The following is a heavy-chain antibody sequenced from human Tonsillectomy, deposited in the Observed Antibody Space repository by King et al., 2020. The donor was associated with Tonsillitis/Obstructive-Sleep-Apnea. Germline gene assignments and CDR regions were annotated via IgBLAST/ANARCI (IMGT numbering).Heavy chain of an antibody. CDR3: ARYCSGGICYSGNFDY. V-gene: IGHV1-69*10. D-gene: IGHD2-15*01. CDR2: IIPILGIA. Sequence: VQLVQSGAEVKKPGSSVKVSCKASGGTFSSYAISWVRQAPGQGLEWVGGIIPILGIANYAQMFQGRVTITADKSTSTAYMELSSLRSEDTAVYYCARYCSGGICYSGNFDYWGQGTLVTVSS. CDR1: GGTFSSYA. J-gene: IGHJ4*02.